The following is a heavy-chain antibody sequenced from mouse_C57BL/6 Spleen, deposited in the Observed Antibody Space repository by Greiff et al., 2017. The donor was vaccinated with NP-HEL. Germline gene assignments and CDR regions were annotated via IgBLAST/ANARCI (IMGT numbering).Heavy chain of an antibody. V-gene: IGHV5-9-1*02. CDR1: GFTFSSYA. J-gene: IGHJ2*01. CDR2: ISSGGDYI. D-gene: IGHD2-4*01. CDR3: TREEGYDYVFDY. Sequence: EVKLMESGEGLVKPGGSLKLSCAASGFTFSSYAMSWVRQTPEKRLEWVAYISSGGDYIYYADTVKGRFTISRDNARNTLYLQMSSLKSEDTAMYYCTREEGYDYVFDYWGQGTTLTVSS.